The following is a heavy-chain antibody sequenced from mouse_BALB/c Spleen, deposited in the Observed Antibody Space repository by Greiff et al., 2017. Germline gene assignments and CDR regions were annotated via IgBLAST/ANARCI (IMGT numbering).Heavy chain of an antibody. CDR1: GYAFTNYL. Sequence: VKVVESGAELVRPVTSVKVSCKASGYAFTNYLIEWVKQRPGQGLEWIGVINPGSGGTNYNEKFKGKATLTADKSSSTAYMQLSSLTSDDSAVYFCARSAITTVVAYYYAMDYWGQGTSVTVSS. V-gene: IGHV1-54*01. J-gene: IGHJ4*01. CDR2: INPGSGGT. CDR3: ARSAITTVVAYYYAMDY. D-gene: IGHD1-1*01.